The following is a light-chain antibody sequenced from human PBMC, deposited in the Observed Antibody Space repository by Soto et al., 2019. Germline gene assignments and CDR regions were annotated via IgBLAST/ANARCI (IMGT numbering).Light chain of an antibody. CDR3: AAWDDSLNALV. J-gene: IGLJ3*02. CDR2: SNN. CDR1: TSNIGTNT. Sequence: QSVLTQPPSASGTPGQRVTISCSGGTSNIGTNTVNWFQQLPGTAPKLLLYSNNQRPSGVPDRFSGSKSGTSASLAISGLQSEDEADYYCAAWDDSLNALVFGGGTKLTVL. V-gene: IGLV1-44*01.